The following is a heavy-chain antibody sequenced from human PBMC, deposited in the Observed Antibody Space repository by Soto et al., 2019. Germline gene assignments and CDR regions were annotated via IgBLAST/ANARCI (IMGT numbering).Heavy chain of an antibody. Sequence: SETLSLTCTVSGGSISSYYWSWIRRPPGKGLEWIGYIYYSGSTNYNPSLKSRVTISVDTSKNQFSLKLSSVTAADTAVYYCARVQEYYYGSGSYWFDPWGQGTQVTVSS. D-gene: IGHD3-10*01. CDR3: ARVQEYYYGSGSYWFDP. CDR2: IYYSGST. CDR1: GGSISSYY. V-gene: IGHV4-59*01. J-gene: IGHJ5*02.